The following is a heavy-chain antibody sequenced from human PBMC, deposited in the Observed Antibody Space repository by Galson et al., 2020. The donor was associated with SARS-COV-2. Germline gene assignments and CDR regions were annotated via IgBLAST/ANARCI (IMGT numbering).Heavy chain of an antibody. Sequence: GGSLRLSCAASGFTVSSNYMSWVRQAPGKGLEWVSVIYSGGSTYYADSVKGRFTISRDNSKNTLYLQMNSLRAEDTAVYYCARDLDYYGMDVWGQGTTVTVSS. V-gene: IGHV3-53*01. CDR3: ARDLDYYGMDV. CDR1: GFTVSSNY. CDR2: IYSGGST. J-gene: IGHJ6*02.